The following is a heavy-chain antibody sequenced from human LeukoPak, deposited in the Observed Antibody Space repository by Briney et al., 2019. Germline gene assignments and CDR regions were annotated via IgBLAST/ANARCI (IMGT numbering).Heavy chain of an antibody. CDR2: MNPNSGST. V-gene: IGHV1-8*01. J-gene: IGHJ6*02. Sequence: ASVKVSCKASGYTFTSYDINWVRQATGQGLEWMGWMNPNSGSTGYAQKFQGRVTMTRNTSIRTAYMELNSLRSEDTAVYYCAVRGVIGPYYYYAMDVWGQGTTVTVSS. CDR1: GYTFTSYD. CDR3: AVRGVIGPYYYYAMDV. D-gene: IGHD3-10*01.